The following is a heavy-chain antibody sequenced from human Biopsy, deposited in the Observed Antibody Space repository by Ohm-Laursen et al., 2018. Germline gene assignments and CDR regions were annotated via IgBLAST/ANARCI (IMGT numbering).Heavy chain of an antibody. CDR1: GFTFSSSA. CDR2: IVVGSGHT. J-gene: IGHJ6*02. Sequence: ASVKVSCKASGFTFSSSAVQWVRQARGQRLEWIGWIVVGSGHTNYAQKFQGRVTITRDMSTSTAYMELTSLRSEDTAVYYCAATSTLYYYYYAMDVWDQGTTITVSS. V-gene: IGHV1-58*01. CDR3: AATSTLYYYYYAMDV.